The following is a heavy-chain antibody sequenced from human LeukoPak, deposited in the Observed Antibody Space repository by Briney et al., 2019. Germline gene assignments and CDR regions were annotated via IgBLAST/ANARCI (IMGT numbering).Heavy chain of an antibody. CDR1: GGSFSGYY. D-gene: IGHD5-12*01. Sequence: SETLCLTCAVYGGSFSGYYWSWIRQPPGKGLEWIGEINHSGSTNYNPSLKSRVTISVDTSKNQFSLKLSSVTAADTAVYYCARTKWLLPRSFDYWGQGTLVTVSS. V-gene: IGHV4-34*01. CDR3: ARTKWLLPRSFDY. CDR2: INHSGST. J-gene: IGHJ4*02.